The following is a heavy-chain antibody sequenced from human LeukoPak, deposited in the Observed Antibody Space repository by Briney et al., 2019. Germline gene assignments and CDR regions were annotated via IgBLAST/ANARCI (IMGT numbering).Heavy chain of an antibody. CDR1: GFTSSAYD. J-gene: IGHJ4*02. D-gene: IGHD2-2*01. CDR3: VRAAMPYIINGRRFDY. CDR2: SGTVGDT. V-gene: IGHV3-13*04. Sequence: GESLRLPCAASGFTSSAYDMHWVRQITGGGLEWVSTSGTVGDTFYSDSVKGRFTISRVNAKNSVHLQMNSLRVEDSAIYFCVRAAMPYIINGRRFDYWGQGTLVTVSS.